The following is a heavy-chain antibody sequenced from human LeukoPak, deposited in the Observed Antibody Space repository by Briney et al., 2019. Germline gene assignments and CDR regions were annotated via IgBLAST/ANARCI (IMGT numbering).Heavy chain of an antibody. CDR2: IRYDGSNK. CDR1: GFTFSSYG. CDR3: AKEGGSFLSGLDY. V-gene: IGHV3-30*02. Sequence: GGSLRLSCAASGFTFSSYGMHWVRQAPGKGLEWVAFIRYDGSNKYYADSVKGRFTISRDNSKNTLYLQMNSLRAEDTAVYYCAKEGGSFLSGLDYWGQGTLVTVSS. D-gene: IGHD1-26*01. J-gene: IGHJ4*02.